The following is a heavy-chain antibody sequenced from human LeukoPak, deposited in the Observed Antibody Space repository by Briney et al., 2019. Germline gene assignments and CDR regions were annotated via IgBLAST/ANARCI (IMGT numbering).Heavy chain of an antibody. J-gene: IGHJ3*02. D-gene: IGHD3-10*01. CDR1: DDSITMYY. CDR2: VDHTGST. CDR3: ARDLRAIDAFDI. Sequence: SETLSLTCTVSDDSITMYYWTWIRQPPGKGLEWIGYVDHTGSTKFNPSLNGRVSISRDTSKNFFSLRLRSVTAADTAVYYCARDLRAIDAFDIWGQGTMVTVSS. V-gene: IGHV4-59*12.